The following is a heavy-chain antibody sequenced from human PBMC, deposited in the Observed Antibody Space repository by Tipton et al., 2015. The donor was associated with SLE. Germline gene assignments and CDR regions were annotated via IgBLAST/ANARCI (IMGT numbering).Heavy chain of an antibody. CDR3: ARDQQLVQRWFDP. Sequence: LRLSCTVSGGSISSGGYYWSWIRQHPGKGLEWIGYIYYSGSTYYNPSLKSRVTISVDTSKNQFSLKLSSVTAADTAVYYCARDQQLVQRWFDPWGQGTLVTVSS. V-gene: IGHV4-31*02. D-gene: IGHD6-13*01. CDR1: GGSISSGGYY. CDR2: IYYSGST. J-gene: IGHJ5*02.